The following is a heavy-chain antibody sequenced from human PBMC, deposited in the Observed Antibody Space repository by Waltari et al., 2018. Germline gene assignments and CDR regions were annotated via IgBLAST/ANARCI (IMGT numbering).Heavy chain of an antibody. CDR1: GGSISSYY. J-gene: IGHJ4*02. CDR2: IYYSGST. V-gene: IGHV4-59*01. D-gene: IGHD6-19*01. Sequence: QVQLQESGPGLVKPSETLSLTCTVSGGSISSYYWSWIRQPPGKGLEWIGYIYYSGSTSYNPSLKSRVTISVETSKNQFSLKLSSVTAADTAVYYCAREGGGGLIAVAGTLDYWGQGTLVTVSS. CDR3: AREGGGGLIAVAGTLDY.